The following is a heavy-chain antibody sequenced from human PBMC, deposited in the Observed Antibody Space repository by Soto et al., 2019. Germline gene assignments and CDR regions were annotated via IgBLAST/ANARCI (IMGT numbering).Heavy chain of an antibody. Sequence: SETLSLTCTVSGGSIXXGDXYWSWIRQSPGKGLEWIGFIYYGGSTNYNPSLKSRVTISVDTSKNQFSLKLSSVTAADTAVYYCAGSGSSPYYYYYGMDVWGQGTTVTVSS. J-gene: IGHJ6*02. V-gene: IGHV4-61*08. D-gene: IGHD3-10*01. CDR2: IYYGGST. CDR3: AGSGSSPYYYYYGMDV. CDR1: GGSIXXGDXY.